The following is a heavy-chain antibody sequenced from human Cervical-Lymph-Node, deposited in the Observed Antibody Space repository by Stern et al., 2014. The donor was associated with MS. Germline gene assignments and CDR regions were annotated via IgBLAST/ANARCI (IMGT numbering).Heavy chain of an antibody. J-gene: IGHJ4*02. CDR3: AHGVDPDYSSVLDF. Sequence: QVTLKESGPTLVKPTQTLTLTCTFSGFSLPTSGVGVAWIRQPPGKALEWLALLYRNDDKRHNPSLKRRLTLNKDNSKNQAVPPMTNMDPVDTATYFCAHGVDPDYSSVLDFGGRGPLVTFS. CDR2: LYRNDDK. V-gene: IGHV2-5*01. CDR1: GFSLPTSGVG. D-gene: IGHD6-19*01.